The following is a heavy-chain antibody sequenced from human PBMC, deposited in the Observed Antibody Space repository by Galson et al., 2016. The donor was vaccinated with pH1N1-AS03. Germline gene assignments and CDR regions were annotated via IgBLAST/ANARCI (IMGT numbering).Heavy chain of an antibody. CDR3: ATSLRLRGITFEN. CDR2: ISDTGTSN. V-gene: IGHV3-48*02. D-gene: IGHD1-26*01. J-gene: IGHJ4*02. Sequence: SLRLSCAASGFTFTSYSMNWVSFISDTGTSNYYADSVKGRFTISRDNVENSLSLQMNSLTNEDTAVYYCATSLRLRGITFENWGQGILVTVSS. CDR1: GFTFTSYS.